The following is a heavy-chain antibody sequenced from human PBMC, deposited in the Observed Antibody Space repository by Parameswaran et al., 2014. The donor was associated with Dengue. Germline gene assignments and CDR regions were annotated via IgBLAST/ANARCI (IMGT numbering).Heavy chain of an antibody. J-gene: IGHJ6*02. Sequence: VRQAPGKGLEWVSAISGSGGSTYYADSVKGRFTISRDNSKNTLYLQMNSLRAEDTAVYYCAKGLGMDVWGQGTTVTVSS. CDR3: AKGLGMDV. V-gene: IGHV3-23*01. CDR2: ISGSGGST.